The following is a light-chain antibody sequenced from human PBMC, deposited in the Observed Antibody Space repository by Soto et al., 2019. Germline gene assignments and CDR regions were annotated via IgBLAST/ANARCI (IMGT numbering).Light chain of an antibody. Sequence: DIQMTQSPSTLSASVGDRVTITCRATQSIGASLAWYQQQPGKGPKLLIYDASTLETGVPTRFSGSGSGTEFTLTISSLQPDYFASYYCQHYTSYPYTFGQGTKLMI. CDR1: QSIGAS. CDR3: QHYTSYPYT. CDR2: DAS. J-gene: IGKJ2*01. V-gene: IGKV1-5*01.